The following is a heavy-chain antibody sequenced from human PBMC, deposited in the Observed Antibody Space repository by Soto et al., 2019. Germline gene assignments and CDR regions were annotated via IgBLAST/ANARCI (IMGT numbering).Heavy chain of an antibody. CDR3: ARDYGPSSVFDQ. J-gene: IGHJ4*02. CDR2: IYYSGST. CDR1: GGSISSAGYY. V-gene: IGHV4-31*03. Sequence: AQLQESGPGLVKPSQTLSLICTVSGGSISSAGYYWTWIRQHPGKGLEWIGYIYYSGSTYYNPSLKSRVSMSVDTSKNQFSLNLSSVTAADTAVYYCARDYGPSSVFDQWGQGTLVTVSS. D-gene: IGHD3-10*01.